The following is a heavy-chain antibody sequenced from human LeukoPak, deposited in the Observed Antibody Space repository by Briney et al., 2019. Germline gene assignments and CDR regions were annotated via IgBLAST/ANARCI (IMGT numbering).Heavy chain of an antibody. CDR2: IYYSGST. J-gene: IGHJ6*03. CDR1: GGSISSYY. D-gene: IGHD3-22*01. V-gene: IGHV4-59*01. CDR3: ARSSEGRYYYDSSGYSYYYYYMDV. Sequence: SETLSLTCTVSGGSISSYYWSWIRQPPGKGLEWIGYIYYSGSTSCNPSLKSRVTISVDTSKNQFSLKLSSVTAADTAVYYCARSSEGRYYYDSSGYSYYYYYMDVWGKGTTVTISS.